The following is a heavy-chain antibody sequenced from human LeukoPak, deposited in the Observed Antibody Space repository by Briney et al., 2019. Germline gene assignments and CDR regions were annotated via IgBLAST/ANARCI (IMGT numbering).Heavy chain of an antibody. CDR3: ARGRASTVGFYYFDY. D-gene: IGHD1-26*01. J-gene: IGHJ4*02. CDR1: GFTFSSYA. V-gene: IGHV3-30-3*01. CDR2: ISYDGSNK. Sequence: GRSLRLSCAASGFTFSSYAMHWVRQAPGKGLEWVAVISYDGSNKCYADSVKGRFTISRDNSKNTLYLQMNSLRAEDTAVYYCARGRASTVGFYYFDYWGQGTLVTVSS.